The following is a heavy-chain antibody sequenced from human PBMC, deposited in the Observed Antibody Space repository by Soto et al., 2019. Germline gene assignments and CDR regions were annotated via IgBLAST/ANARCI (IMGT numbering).Heavy chain of an antibody. CDR2: ISHDGSYK. CDR3: SRDVAVAGERRGLDS. V-gene: IGHV3-30-3*01. J-gene: IGHJ5*01. D-gene: IGHD6-19*01. CDR1: GFSFSSYG. Sequence: QVQLVESGGGVVQPGRSLRLSCEGSGFSFSSYGLHWVRQAPGKGLEWVAVISHDGSYKDYADSVKGRFTISRDNSKNTLYLQMNSLRAEDTAVHYCSRDVAVAGERRGLDSWGQGTLVTVSS.